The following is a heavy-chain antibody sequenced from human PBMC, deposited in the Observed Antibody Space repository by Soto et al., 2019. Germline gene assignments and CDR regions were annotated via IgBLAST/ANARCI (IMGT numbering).Heavy chain of an antibody. V-gene: IGHV3-30-3*01. D-gene: IGHD3-10*01. CDR1: GFTFSSYA. J-gene: IGHJ4*02. Sequence: GGSLRLSCAASGFTFSSYAMHWVRQAPGKGLEWVAVISYDGSNKYYADSVKGRFTISRDNSKNTLYLQMNSLRAEDTAVYYCARVLYGSGSSVKPPFDYWGQGTLVTVSS. CDR3: ARVLYGSGSSVKPPFDY. CDR2: ISYDGSNK.